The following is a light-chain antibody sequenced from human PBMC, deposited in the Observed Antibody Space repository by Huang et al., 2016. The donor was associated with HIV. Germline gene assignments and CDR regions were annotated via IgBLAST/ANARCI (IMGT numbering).Light chain of an antibody. CDR2: GAS. Sequence: DIVMTQSPDSLAVSLGERATINCKSSQTFLHDSDSRNYVTCYQHKPGQPPNLRIHGASIRKSGVPDRFIGSGSGTDFTLTISSLQAEDVAVYYCQQYYSSPFTFGPGTNVDI. V-gene: IGKV4-1*01. CDR3: QQYYSSPFT. CDR1: QTFLHDSDSRNY. J-gene: IGKJ3*01.